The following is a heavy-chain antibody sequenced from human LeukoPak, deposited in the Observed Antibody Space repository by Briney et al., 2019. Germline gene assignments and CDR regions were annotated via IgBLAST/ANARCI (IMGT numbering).Heavy chain of an antibody. V-gene: IGHV5-51*01. Sequence: GESLKISCKGSGYSFTSYWIGWVRKMPGKGLEWMGIIYPGDSDTRYSPSFQGQVTISADKSISTAYLQWSSLKASDTAMYYCARLRENDIRSPLDAFDIWGQGTMVTVSS. CDR1: GYSFTSYW. CDR3: ARLRENDIRSPLDAFDI. J-gene: IGHJ3*02. CDR2: IYPGDSDT. D-gene: IGHD3-10*01.